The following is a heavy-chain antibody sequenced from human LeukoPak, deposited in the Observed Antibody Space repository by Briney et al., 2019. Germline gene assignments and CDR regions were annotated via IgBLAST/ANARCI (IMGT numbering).Heavy chain of an antibody. J-gene: IGHJ4*02. D-gene: IGHD3-22*01. V-gene: IGHV3-15*01. CDR1: GFPFSDVW. Sequence: GGSLRLSCAASGFPFSDVWMSWVRQAPGKGLEWVGRKSKADGGTAVYAAPLKGRFTFSRDDSKNTLYLEMKSLKTEDTAVYYCTTDWYYYDNSGYYPIFWGQGTLVTVSS. CDR2: KSKADGGTA. CDR3: TTDWYYYDNSGYYPIF.